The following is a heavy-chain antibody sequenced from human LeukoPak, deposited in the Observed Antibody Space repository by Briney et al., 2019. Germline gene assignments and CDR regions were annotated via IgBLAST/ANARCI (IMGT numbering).Heavy chain of an antibody. V-gene: IGHV5-51*01. J-gene: IGHJ4*02. D-gene: IGHD3-10*01. Sequence: GESLQISCRGSAYTFATYWIGWVRQMPGKGLEWMGIIYPRDSDTRYSPSFQGQVTISVDKSVNTAYLQWNSLKASDTAMYYCARNAGSMIRAVPDYWGQGTLVTVSS. CDR1: AYTFATYW. CDR3: ARNAGSMIRAVPDY. CDR2: IYPRDSDT.